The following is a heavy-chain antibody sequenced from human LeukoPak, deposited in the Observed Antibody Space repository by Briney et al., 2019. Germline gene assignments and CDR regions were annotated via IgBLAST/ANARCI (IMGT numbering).Heavy chain of an antibody. Sequence: GGSLRLSCAASGFTFSSYAMHWVRQAPGKGLEWVAVISYDENNKSYADSVKGRFTISRDNSKNTLYLQMNSLRAEDTAVYYCAIGHRIAAAPAPFDYWGQGTLVTVSS. CDR3: AIGHRIAAAPAPFDY. V-gene: IGHV3-30-3*01. CDR2: ISYDENNK. D-gene: IGHD6-13*01. J-gene: IGHJ4*02. CDR1: GFTFSSYA.